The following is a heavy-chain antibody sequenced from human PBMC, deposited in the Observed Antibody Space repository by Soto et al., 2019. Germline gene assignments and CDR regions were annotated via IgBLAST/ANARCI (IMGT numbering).Heavy chain of an antibody. D-gene: IGHD6-13*01. CDR2: ISGSGGST. J-gene: IGHJ4*01. Sequence: EVQLLESGGGLVQPGGSLRLSCAASGFTFSSYAMSWVRQAPGKGLEWVSAISGSGGSTYYADSVKGRLTIPRDNPKNTLYLQMNSLRAEDTAVYYCAKVYSSSWIFDYWGPGTLVTVSS. CDR3: AKVYSSSWIFDY. V-gene: IGHV3-23*01. CDR1: GFTFSSYA.